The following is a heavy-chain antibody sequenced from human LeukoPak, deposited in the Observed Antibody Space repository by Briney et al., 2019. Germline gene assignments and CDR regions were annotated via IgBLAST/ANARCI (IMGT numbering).Heavy chain of an antibody. D-gene: IGHD2-2*01. CDR2: IYPGDSDT. J-gene: IGHJ4*02. CDR3: ARRQGCSNTACPPDY. V-gene: IGHV5-51*01. CDR1: GHSFTTSW. Sequence: GESLKISCKGSGHSFTTSWIAWVRQMPGKGLEWMGIIYPGDSDTTYSPSFQGQVTISADKSISTAYLQWSSLKASDTAMYYCARRQGCSNTACPPDYWGQGTLVTVSS.